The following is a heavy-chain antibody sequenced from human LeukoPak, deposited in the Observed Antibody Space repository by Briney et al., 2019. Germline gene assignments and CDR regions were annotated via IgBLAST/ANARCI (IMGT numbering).Heavy chain of an antibody. CDR3: ARDGNSGYTFDY. CDR2: IYTSGST. J-gene: IGHJ4*02. Sequence: SETLSLTCTVSGGSSSSYYWSWIRQPAGKGLEWIGRIYTSGSTKYNPSLKSRVTMSVDTSKNQFSLKLSSVTAADTAVYYCARDGNSGYTFDYWGQGTLVTASS. CDR1: GGSSSSYY. V-gene: IGHV4-4*07. D-gene: IGHD5-12*01.